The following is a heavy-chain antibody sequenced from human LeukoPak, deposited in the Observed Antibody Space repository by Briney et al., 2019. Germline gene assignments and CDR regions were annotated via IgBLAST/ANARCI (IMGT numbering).Heavy chain of an antibody. CDR2: IYPGDSDT. Sequence: GESLKISCKGSGYSFTSYWIGWVRQMPGEGLEWMGIIYPGDSDTRYSPSFQGQVTISADKSISTAYLQWSSLKASDTAMYYCARQGVRGVSNDAFDIWGQGTMVTVSS. CDR3: ARQGVRGVSNDAFDI. D-gene: IGHD3-10*01. J-gene: IGHJ3*02. CDR1: GYSFTSYW. V-gene: IGHV5-51*01.